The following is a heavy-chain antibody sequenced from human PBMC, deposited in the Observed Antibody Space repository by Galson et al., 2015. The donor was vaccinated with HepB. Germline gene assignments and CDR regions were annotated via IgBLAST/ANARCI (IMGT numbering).Heavy chain of an antibody. D-gene: IGHD6-6*01. CDR1: GFTFSNYA. Sequence: SLRLSCAASGFTFSNYAMRWVRQAPGKGLEWVAVISYDGSNKYYAYSLKGRFTISRDNSKTTLYLQTNSLRAENTALYYCARGGSSSSRPGVYYGMDVWGQGTTVTVSS. V-gene: IGHV3-30-3*01. CDR3: ARGGSSSSRPGVYYGMDV. CDR2: ISYDGSNK. J-gene: IGHJ6*02.